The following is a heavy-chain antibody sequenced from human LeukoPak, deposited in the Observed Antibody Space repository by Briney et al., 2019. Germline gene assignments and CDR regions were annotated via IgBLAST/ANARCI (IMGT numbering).Heavy chain of an antibody. V-gene: IGHV3-23*01. J-gene: IGHJ4*02. CDR3: AKRVGPTGQRDPLFDY. Sequence: GGSLRLSCAASGFSFSSYAMSWVRQAPGKGWEWVDHIGGSGGNTYYADSVKGRFTISRDNSKNTLNLQMNSLRAEDTAVYYCAKRVGPTGQRDPLFDYWGQGTLVIVSS. CDR1: GFSFSSYA. CDR2: IGGSGGNT. D-gene: IGHD1-26*01.